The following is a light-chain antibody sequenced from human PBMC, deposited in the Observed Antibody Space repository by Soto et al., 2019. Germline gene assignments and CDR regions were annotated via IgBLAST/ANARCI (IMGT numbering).Light chain of an antibody. Sequence: DIVMTQSPDSLAVSLGERATINGKSSQSVLDISNNKNYLAWYQQKPRQPPKLLIYWASARESGVPDRFSGSGSGTDFTLTISSLQAEDVAVYYCQQYYRTPPTFGQGTKVDIK. V-gene: IGKV4-1*01. CDR3: QQYYRTPPT. CDR1: QSVLDISNNKNY. CDR2: WAS. J-gene: IGKJ2*01.